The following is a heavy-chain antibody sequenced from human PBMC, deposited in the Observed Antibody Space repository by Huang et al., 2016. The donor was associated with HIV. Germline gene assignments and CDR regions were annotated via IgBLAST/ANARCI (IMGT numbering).Heavy chain of an antibody. CDR1: GFNFKTYG. Sequence: LVESGGGVVQPGRLLRLSCVASGFNFKTYGMHWVRQAPGKGLVWVAIIPSEGHKTYYADFAEGRFTISRDNSRNTISLEMSSLRPDDTAMYYCAKDHGQCLGTTCYFRGMDVWGPGTMVTVSS. J-gene: IGHJ6*02. CDR2: IPSEGHKT. D-gene: IGHD1-7*01. V-gene: IGHV3-30*18. CDR3: AKDHGQCLGTTCYFRGMDV.